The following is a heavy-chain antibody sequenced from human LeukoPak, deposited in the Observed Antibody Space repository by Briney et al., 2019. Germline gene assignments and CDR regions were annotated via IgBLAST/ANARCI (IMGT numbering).Heavy chain of an antibody. CDR1: GGTFSSYA. Sequence: SVKVSCKASGGTFSSYAISWVRQAPGQGLEWMGGIIPIFGIANYAQKFQGRVTITADESTSTAYMELSSLRSEDTAVYYCASREQSIAAAGDDYWGQGTLVTVSS. J-gene: IGHJ4*02. D-gene: IGHD6-13*01. CDR3: ASREQSIAAAGDDY. CDR2: IIPIFGIA. V-gene: IGHV1-69*13.